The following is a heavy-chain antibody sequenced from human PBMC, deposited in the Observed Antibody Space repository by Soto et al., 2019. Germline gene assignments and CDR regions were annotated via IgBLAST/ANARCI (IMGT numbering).Heavy chain of an antibody. CDR2: ISAYNGNT. D-gene: IGHD3-22*01. CDR1: GYTFTSYG. V-gene: IGHV1-18*01. CDR3: AIPDPTYYHDSSGYYPPDAFDI. J-gene: IGHJ3*02. Sequence: GASVKVSCKASGYTFTSYGISWLRQAPGQGLEWMGWISAYNGNTNYAQKLQGRVTMTTDTSTSTAYMELRSLRSDDTAVYYCAIPDPTYYHDSSGYYPPDAFDIWGQGTMVTVSS.